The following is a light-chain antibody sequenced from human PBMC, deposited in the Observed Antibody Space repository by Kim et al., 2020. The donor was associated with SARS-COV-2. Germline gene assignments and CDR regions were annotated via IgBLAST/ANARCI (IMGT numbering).Light chain of an antibody. Sequence: DIQMTQSPSSVSASLGDRVTITCRASQGFSGWLAWYQQKSGRAPKLLIAAASSLQSGVPSRFSGSASGTDFTLTISSLQPEDFATYYCQQYNGFLITFGGGTKVDIK. J-gene: IGKJ4*01. CDR1: QGFSGW. V-gene: IGKV1-12*01. CDR3: QQYNGFLIT. CDR2: AAS.